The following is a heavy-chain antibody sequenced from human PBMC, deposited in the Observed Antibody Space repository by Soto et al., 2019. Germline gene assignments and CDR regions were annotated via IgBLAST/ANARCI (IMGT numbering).Heavy chain of an antibody. CDR1: GFTFSSYG. V-gene: IGHV3-33*01. J-gene: IGHJ6*03. D-gene: IGHD2-8*01. CDR2: IWYDGSNK. CDR3: ARAMVLDLDYYYMDV. Sequence: GGSLRLSCAASGFTFSSYGMHWVRQAPGKGLEWVAVIWYDGSNKYYADSVKGRFTISRDNSKNTLYLQMNSLRAEDTAVYYCARAMVLDLDYYYMDVWGKGTTVTVSS.